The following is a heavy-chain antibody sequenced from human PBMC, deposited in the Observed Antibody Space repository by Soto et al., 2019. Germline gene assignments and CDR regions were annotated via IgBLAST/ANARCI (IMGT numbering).Heavy chain of an antibody. CDR2: IYYSGST. Sequence: QVQLQESGPGLVKPSQTLSLTCTVSGGSISSGDYYWSWIRQPPGKGLEWIGYIYYSGSTYYNPSLKSRVTLSVAASKTRFSLRLSAVTAADPAVFYCAGVGGGAYYGSGSYWIDYWGQGTLVTVSS. D-gene: IGHD3-10*01. CDR1: GGSISSGDYY. J-gene: IGHJ4*02. V-gene: IGHV4-30-4*01. CDR3: AGVGGGAYYGSGSYWIDY.